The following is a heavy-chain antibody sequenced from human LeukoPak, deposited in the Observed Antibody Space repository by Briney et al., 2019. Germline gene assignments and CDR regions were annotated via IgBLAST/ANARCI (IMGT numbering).Heavy chain of an antibody. CDR1: GGSISSYY. Sequence: SETLSLTCTVSGGSISSYYWSWLRQPPGKGLEGIGYIYNSGSTTYNPSLKSRVTISVDTSKNQFSLKLTSVTAADTAVYYCARPYSTSWSGNFYYMDVWGKGTSVTVSS. CDR3: ARPYSTSWSGNFYYMDV. V-gene: IGHV4-59*08. CDR2: IYNSGST. D-gene: IGHD6-13*01. J-gene: IGHJ6*03.